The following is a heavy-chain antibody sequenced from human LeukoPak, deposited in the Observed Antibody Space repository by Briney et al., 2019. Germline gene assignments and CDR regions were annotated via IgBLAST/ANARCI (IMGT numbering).Heavy chain of an antibody. J-gene: IGHJ5*02. CDR1: GGTFSSYA. Sequence: ASVKVSCKASGGTFSSYAISWVRQAPGQGLEWMGGIIPIFGTANYAQKFQGRVTITADESTSTAYMELSSLRSEDTAVYYCARDAGGYDFSWFDPWGQGTLVTVSS. CDR3: ARDAGGYDFSWFDP. D-gene: IGHD5-12*01. CDR2: IIPIFGTA. V-gene: IGHV1-69*13.